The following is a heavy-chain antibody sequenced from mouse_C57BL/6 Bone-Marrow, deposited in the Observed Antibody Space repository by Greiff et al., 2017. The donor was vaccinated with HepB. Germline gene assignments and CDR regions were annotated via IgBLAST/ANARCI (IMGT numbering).Heavy chain of an antibody. J-gene: IGHJ3*01. CDR2: ISAGGSYT. Sequence: EVKLMESGGGLVKPGGSLKLSCAASGFTFSSYAMSWVRQTPEKRLEWVATISAGGSYTYYPDNVKGRFTISRDNAKNNLYLQMSHLKSEDTAMYYCARSHYYGSSGFAYWGQGTLVTVSA. CDR1: GFTFSSYA. CDR3: ARSHYYGSSGFAY. V-gene: IGHV5-4*03. D-gene: IGHD1-1*01.